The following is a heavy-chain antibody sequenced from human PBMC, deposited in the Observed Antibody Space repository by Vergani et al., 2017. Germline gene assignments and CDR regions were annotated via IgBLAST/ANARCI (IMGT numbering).Heavy chain of an antibody. CDR3: ARDQDDYDSSGYYSAYYHYGMDV. D-gene: IGHD3-22*01. CDR1: RFIFNDYY. CDR2: ISSSGSTI. Sequence: QVQLEESGGGLVKPGGSLRLSCAASRFIFNDYYMSWIRQAPGKGLEWVAYISSSGSTIYYADSVKGRFSISRDNAKNSLYLQRNSLRAEDTAVYYCARDQDDYDSSGYYSAYYHYGMDVWGQGTTVTVSS. V-gene: IGHV3-11*01. J-gene: IGHJ6*02.